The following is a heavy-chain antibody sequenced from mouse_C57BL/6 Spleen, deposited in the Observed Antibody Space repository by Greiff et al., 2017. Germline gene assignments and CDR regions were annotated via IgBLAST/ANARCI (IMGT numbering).Heavy chain of an antibody. V-gene: IGHV5-6*01. CDR3: ARPNDYGSSYADYYAMDY. D-gene: IGHD1-1*01. J-gene: IGHJ4*01. CDR1: GFTFSSYG. CDR2: ISSGGSYT. Sequence: EVKLMESGGDLVKPGGSLKLSCAASGFTFSSYGMSWVRQTPDKRLEWVATISSGGSYTYYPDSVKGRFTISRDNAKNTLYLQMSSLKSEDTAMYYCARPNDYGSSYADYYAMDYWGQGTSVTVSS.